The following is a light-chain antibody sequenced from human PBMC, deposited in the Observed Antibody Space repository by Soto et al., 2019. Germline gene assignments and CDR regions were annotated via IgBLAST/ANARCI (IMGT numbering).Light chain of an antibody. J-gene: IGKJ4*01. CDR3: QQYKSYPLT. V-gene: IGKV1-5*03. CDR2: KAS. CDR1: QSIITL. Sequence: DIKMTQSPSTLSASPGDRVPITCRASQSIITLLAWYQQKPGKVPKLLIYKASSLESGVPSRFSGSGSGTEFTLTISSLQPDDFATYYCQQYKSYPLTFGGGTKVEIK.